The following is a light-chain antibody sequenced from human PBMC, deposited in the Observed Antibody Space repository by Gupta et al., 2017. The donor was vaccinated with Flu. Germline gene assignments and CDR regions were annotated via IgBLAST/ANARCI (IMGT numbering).Light chain of an antibody. CDR2: GAS. Sequence: DIQMTPSPSSLSASVGDRVTITCRTGQNINDYLNWYQQKPGKAPELLIYGASNLPSGIPSRFSGGGSGTDFTLTISSLKPEDFATYFCQQSYRNPYTLGQGTKVEIK. CDR1: QNINDY. CDR3: QQSYRNPYT. J-gene: IGKJ2*01. V-gene: IGKV1-39*01.